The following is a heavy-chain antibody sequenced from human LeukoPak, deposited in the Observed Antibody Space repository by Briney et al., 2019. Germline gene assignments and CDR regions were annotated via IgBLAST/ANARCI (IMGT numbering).Heavy chain of an antibody. V-gene: IGHV4-38-2*02. Sequence: PSETLSLTCTVSGYSISSGYYWGWIRQPPGKGLEWIGEINHSGSTNYNPSLKSRVTISVDTSKNQFSLKLSSVTAADTAVYYCARQRRGYRPRWFDPWGQGTLVTVSS. J-gene: IGHJ5*02. CDR2: INHSGST. CDR3: ARQRRGYRPRWFDP. D-gene: IGHD5-18*01. CDR1: GYSISSGYY.